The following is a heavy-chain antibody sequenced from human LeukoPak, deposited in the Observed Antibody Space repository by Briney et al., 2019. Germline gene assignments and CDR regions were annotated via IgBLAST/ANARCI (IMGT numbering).Heavy chain of an antibody. D-gene: IGHD6-6*01. CDR3: AREGEYSSSSGAYYFDS. Sequence: SETLSLTCTVSGGSISSYYWSWIRQPAGKGLGWIGRIYTSGSTNYNPSLKSRVTMSVDTSKNQFSLKLSSVTAADTAVYYCAREGEYSSSSGAYYFDSWGQGTLVTVSS. CDR1: GGSISSYY. J-gene: IGHJ4*02. V-gene: IGHV4-4*07. CDR2: IYTSGST.